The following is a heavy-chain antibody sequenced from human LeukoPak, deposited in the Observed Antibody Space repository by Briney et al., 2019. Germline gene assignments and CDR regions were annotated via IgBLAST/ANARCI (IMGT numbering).Heavy chain of an antibody. Sequence: ASVKVSCKASGYSFTSHNKHWGRQAHGQGLERMGLINPKGTGTTNAETFQGRIIITRDMSTTKHYMELSSLKSDDTAAYYCRRDNSIHELGWSFDPGGQGTLVTVS. CDR1: GYSFTSHN. CDR2: INPKGTGT. J-gene: IGHJ5*02. V-gene: IGHV1-46*01. D-gene: IGHD7-27*01. CDR3: RRDNSIHELGWSFDP.